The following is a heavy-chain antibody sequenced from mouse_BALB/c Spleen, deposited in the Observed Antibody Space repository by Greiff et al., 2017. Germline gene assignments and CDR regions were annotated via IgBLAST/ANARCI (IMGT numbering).Heavy chain of an antibody. CDR1: GYTFTSYW. CDR3: AIYSYYFDY. CDR2: INPSTGYT. Sequence: QVQLQQSGAELAKPGASVKMSCKASGYTFTSYWMHWVKQRPGQGLEWIGYINPSTGYTEYNQKFKDKATLTADKSSSTAYMQLSSLTSEDSAVYYCAIYSYYFDYWGQGTTLTVSS. J-gene: IGHJ2*01. D-gene: IGHD2-1*01. V-gene: IGHV1-7*01.